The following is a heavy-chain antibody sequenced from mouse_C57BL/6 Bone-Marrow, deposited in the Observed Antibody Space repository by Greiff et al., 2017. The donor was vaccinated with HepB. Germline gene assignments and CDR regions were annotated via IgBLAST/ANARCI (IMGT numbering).Heavy chain of an antibody. CDR1: GYTFTSYG. V-gene: IGHV1-81*01. D-gene: IGHD1-1*01. J-gene: IGHJ2*01. CDR2: IYPRSGNT. Sequence: VQLQHSGAELARPGASVKLSCKASGYTFTSYGISWVKQRTGQGLEWIGEIYPRSGNTYYNEKFKGKATLTADKSSSTAYMELRSLTSEDSAVYFCARWDHYYGSSYFDYWGQGTTLTVSS. CDR3: ARWDHYYGSSYFDY.